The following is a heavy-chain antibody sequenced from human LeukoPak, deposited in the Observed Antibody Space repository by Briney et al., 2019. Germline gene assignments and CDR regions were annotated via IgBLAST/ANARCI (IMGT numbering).Heavy chain of an antibody. Sequence: GASVKVSCKASGYTFTSYGISWVRQAPGQGLEWMGWISVYNGNTNYAQKLQGRVTMTTDTSTSTVYMELRSLKSDDTAVYYCARAVEMATINLGYWGQGTLVTVSS. CDR2: ISVYNGNT. CDR1: GYTFTSYG. CDR3: ARAVEMATINLGY. D-gene: IGHD5-24*01. J-gene: IGHJ4*02. V-gene: IGHV1-18*01.